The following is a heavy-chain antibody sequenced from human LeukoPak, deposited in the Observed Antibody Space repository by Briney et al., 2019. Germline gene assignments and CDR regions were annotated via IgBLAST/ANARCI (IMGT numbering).Heavy chain of an antibody. Sequence: PGGSLRLFCAASGFTFRTNTMNWVRRAPGKGLEGLQYISGGSSTIYYADSVKGGFTISRDDAKNSLVLQMNSRRAEDTAVYYCAFRGFDICGQGKMVTVSS. J-gene: IGHJ3*02. V-gene: IGHV3-48*01. D-gene: IGHD2/OR15-2a*01. CDR2: ISGGSSTI. CDR1: GFTFRTNT. CDR3: AFRGFDI.